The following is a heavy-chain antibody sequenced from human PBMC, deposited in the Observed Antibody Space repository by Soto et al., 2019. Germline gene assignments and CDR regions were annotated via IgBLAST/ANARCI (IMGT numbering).Heavy chain of an antibody. D-gene: IGHD2-2*01. V-gene: IGHV4-39*01. CDR2: VRYSANT. CDR1: GGSIGSSDYY. CDR3: VRRKREENCSRNGCYVTD. J-gene: IGHJ4*02. Sequence: QLQLQESGPGLVKPSETLSLTCTVSGGSIGSSDYYWGWIRQPPGKGLEWIGSVRYSANTYYSPSLQSRVTISVDTSNSQLPLRLNSVTAADTAVYFCVRRKREENCSRNGCYVTDWGQGTLVTVSS.